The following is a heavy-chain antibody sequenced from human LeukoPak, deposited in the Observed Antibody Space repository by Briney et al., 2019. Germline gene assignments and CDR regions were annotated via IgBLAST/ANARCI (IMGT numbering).Heavy chain of an antibody. D-gene: IGHD3-3*01. V-gene: IGHV1-46*01. CDR3: ARAELRFLEWPTGADAFDI. Sequence: ASVNVSCKASGYTFTSYYMHWVRQAPGQGLEWMGVINPSGGSTSYAQKFQGRVTMTRDMSTSTVYMELSSLRSEDTAVYYCARAELRFLEWPTGADAFDIWGQGTMVTVSS. CDR2: INPSGGST. J-gene: IGHJ3*02. CDR1: GYTFTSYY.